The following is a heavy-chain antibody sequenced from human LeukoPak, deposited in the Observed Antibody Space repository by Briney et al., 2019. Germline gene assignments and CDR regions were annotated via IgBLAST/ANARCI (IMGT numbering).Heavy chain of an antibody. CDR3: ARVLGTMPY. CDR2: IIPIFGTA. V-gene: IGHV1-69*05. Sequence: SVKVPCKASGGTFSSYAISWVRQAPGQGLEWMGGIIPIFGTANYAQKLQGRVTMTTDTSTSTAYMELRSLRSDDTAVYYCARVLGTMPYWGQGTLVTVSS. J-gene: IGHJ4*02. CDR1: GGTFSSYA. D-gene: IGHD2-2*01.